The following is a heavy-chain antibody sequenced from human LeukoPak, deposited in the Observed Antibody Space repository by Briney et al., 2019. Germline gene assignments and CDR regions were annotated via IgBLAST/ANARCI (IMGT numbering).Heavy chain of an antibody. CDR3: AKANCGGLSCYGVHYYYYGMDV. CDR2: ISYDGNDE. CDR1: GFTFSSYG. V-gene: IGHV3-30*18. D-gene: IGHD2-21*01. Sequence: GRSLRLSSVASGFTFSSYGMHWVRQAPGKGLEWVAVISYDGNDEYYEDSVRGRFTISRDNSKDTVYLQMNSLRAEDAAAYFCAKANCGGLSCYGVHYYYYGMDVWGQGTTVTVSS. J-gene: IGHJ6*02.